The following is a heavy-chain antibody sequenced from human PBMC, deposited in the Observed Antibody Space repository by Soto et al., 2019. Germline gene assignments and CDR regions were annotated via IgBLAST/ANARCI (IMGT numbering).Heavy chain of an antibody. CDR2: ISYDGSNK. J-gene: IGHJ6*02. D-gene: IGHD3-3*01. CDR1: GFTFSSYA. Sequence: QVQLVESGGGVVQPGRSLRLSCAASGFTFSSYAMHLVRQATGKGLEWVAVISYDGSNKYYADSVKGRFTIYRDNSKNTLYLQMNSLRAEDTAVYYCARETYYDFWSGPYYGMDVWGQGTTVTVSS. V-gene: IGHV3-30-3*01. CDR3: ARETYYDFWSGPYYGMDV.